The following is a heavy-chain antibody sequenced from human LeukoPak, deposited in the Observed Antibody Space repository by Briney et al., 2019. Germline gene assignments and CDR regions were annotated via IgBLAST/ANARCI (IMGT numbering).Heavy chain of an antibody. Sequence: PSETLSLTCTVSGYSISSYYRSWIRQPAGKGLEWIGRIYTSGSTNYNPSLKSRVTMSVDTSKNQFSLKLSSVTAADTAVYYCAREDHSGNYDYWGQGTLVAVSS. J-gene: IGHJ4*02. CDR3: AREDHSGNYDY. V-gene: IGHV4-4*07. D-gene: IGHD1-26*01. CDR1: GYSISSYY. CDR2: IYTSGST.